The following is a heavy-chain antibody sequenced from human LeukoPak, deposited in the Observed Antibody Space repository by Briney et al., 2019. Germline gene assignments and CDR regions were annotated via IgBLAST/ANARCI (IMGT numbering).Heavy chain of an antibody. D-gene: IGHD2-21*01. J-gene: IGHJ4*02. Sequence: GGSLRLSCAASAFTFSTSTMNWVRQAPGKGLEWVSSISGSSGSIYYADSVKGRFTISRDNANNLLFLQMHSLRAEDTVVYHCVRGDVRDYWGQGTLVTVSS. V-gene: IGHV3-21*06. CDR1: AFTFSTST. CDR3: VRGDVRDY. CDR2: ISGSSGSI.